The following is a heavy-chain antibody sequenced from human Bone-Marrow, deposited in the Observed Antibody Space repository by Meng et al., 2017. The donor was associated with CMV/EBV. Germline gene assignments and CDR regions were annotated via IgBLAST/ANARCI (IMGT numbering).Heavy chain of an antibody. Sequence: GGSLRLSCAASGFTFSDYYMSWIRQAPGKGLEWVSYISSSGSTIYYADSVKGRFTISRDNAKNSLYLQMNSLRAEDTAVYYCAVYYDFWSGYPNWFDPWGQGTLVTVSS. CDR2: ISSSGSTI. D-gene: IGHD3-3*01. V-gene: IGHV3-11*01. J-gene: IGHJ5*02. CDR1: GFTFSDYY. CDR3: AVYYDFWSGYPNWFDP.